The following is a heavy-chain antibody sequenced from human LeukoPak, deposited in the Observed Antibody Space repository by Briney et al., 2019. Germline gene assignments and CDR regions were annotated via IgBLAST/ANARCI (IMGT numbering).Heavy chain of an antibody. J-gene: IGHJ4*02. CDR2: ISSSGWRT. Sequence: GGSLRLSCAASGFTFSSYAMSWVRQAPGKGLEWVSAISSSGWRTYYADSVKGRFTISRDNSKNTLYLQMNSLRAEDTAVYYCARDPNGGNSHFDYWGQGTLVTVSS. D-gene: IGHD4-23*01. V-gene: IGHV3-23*01. CDR3: ARDPNGGNSHFDY. CDR1: GFTFSSYA.